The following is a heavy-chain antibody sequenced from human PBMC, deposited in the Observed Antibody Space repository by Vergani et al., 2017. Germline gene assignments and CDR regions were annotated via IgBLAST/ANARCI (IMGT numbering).Heavy chain of an antibody. Sequence: VQLVQSGAEVKKPGSSVKVSCKASGGTFNIYSVSWLRQAPGQGPEWRGGITPFFPTGHYAQKFQGRVTITADESATTVYMELSSLRSEDTAVYYCASPRTAENLPKPLYYFYGLDVWSQGTTVTVSS. V-gene: IGHV1-69*12. CDR3: ASPRTAENLPKPLYYFYGLDV. D-gene: IGHD7-27*01. J-gene: IGHJ6*02. CDR2: ITPFFPTG. CDR1: GGTFNIYS.